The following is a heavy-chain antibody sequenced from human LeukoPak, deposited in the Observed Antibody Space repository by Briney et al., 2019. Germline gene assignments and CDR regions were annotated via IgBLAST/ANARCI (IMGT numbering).Heavy chain of an antibody. Sequence: SETLSLTCTVSGGSISSGGYYWSWIRQHPGKGLEWIGYIYYSGSTYYNPSLKSRVTISVDTSKNQFSLNLSSVTAADTAVYYCARARDFWSGYSDYYFDYWGQGTLVTVSS. D-gene: IGHD3-3*01. CDR2: IYYSGST. V-gene: IGHV4-31*03. CDR3: ARARDFWSGYSDYYFDY. CDR1: GGSISSGGYY. J-gene: IGHJ4*02.